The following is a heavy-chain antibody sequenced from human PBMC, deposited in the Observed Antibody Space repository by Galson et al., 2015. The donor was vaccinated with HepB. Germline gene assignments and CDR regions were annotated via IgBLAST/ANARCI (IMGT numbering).Heavy chain of an antibody. V-gene: IGHV3-23*01. J-gene: IGHJ6*02. CDR3: AKALYQSYYYGMDL. D-gene: IGHD2-2*01. CDR2: ISGSGGST. CDR1: GFTFSSHA. Sequence: LRLSCAASGFTFSSHAMIWVRQAPGKGLERVSLISGSGGSTYYADSVKGRFSISRDNSKNTLYVHMNNLRAEDTAVYYCAKALYQSYYYGMDLWGQGTTVTVSS.